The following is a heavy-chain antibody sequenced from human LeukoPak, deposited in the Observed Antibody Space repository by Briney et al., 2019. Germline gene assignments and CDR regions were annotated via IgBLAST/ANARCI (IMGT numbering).Heavy chain of an antibody. D-gene: IGHD7-27*01. CDR2: IYHTGST. CDR3: ASRKPGNDY. CDR1: GGSVSDYY. V-gene: IGHV4-59*02. Sequence: SETLSLTCTISGGSVSDYYWSWIRQSPGKGLEWIGYIYHTGSTSYSPSLKSRVTISADTSQNQFSLKLSSVTAADTAVYYCASRKPGNDYWGQGTLVTVSS. J-gene: IGHJ4*02.